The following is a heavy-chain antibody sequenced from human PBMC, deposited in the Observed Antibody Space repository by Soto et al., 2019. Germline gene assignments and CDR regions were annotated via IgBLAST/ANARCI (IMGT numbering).Heavy chain of an antibody. CDR1: GGSISSYY. Sequence: SETLSLTCTVSGGSISSYYWSWIRQPPGKGLEWIGETHHSGRTNYNPSLKSRVTISVDKSKNHFSLKLSSVTAADTAVYYCARSEATGLDYWGQGTLVTVAS. J-gene: IGHJ4*02. CDR2: THHSGRT. V-gene: IGHV4-59*12. D-gene: IGHD1-26*01. CDR3: ARSEATGLDY.